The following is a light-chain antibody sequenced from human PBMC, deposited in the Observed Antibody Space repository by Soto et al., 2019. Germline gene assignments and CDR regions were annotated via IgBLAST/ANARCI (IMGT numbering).Light chain of an antibody. Sequence: EIVLTQSQGTLSLSPGESAALSCRASQSVSNNYLVWYRQKPGQAPRLLIYAISSRAAGIPDRFRGSGSGTVFALAITRLEPEDSAVFFCQQHSSAPWTFGQGTRVEI. V-gene: IGKV3-20*01. J-gene: IGKJ1*01. CDR1: QSVSNNY. CDR3: QQHSSAPWT. CDR2: AIS.